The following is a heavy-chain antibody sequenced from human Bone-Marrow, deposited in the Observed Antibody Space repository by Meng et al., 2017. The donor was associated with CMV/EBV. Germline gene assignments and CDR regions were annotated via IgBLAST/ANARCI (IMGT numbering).Heavy chain of an antibody. Sequence: ASVKVSCKASGYTFTGYYMHWVRQAPGQGREWMGWINPNSGGTNYAQKFQGRVTITTDESTSTAYMELSSMRSEDTAVYYCARDQIHSGRTGVMGVGGQGTTVTVSS. CDR2: INPNSGGT. D-gene: IGHD1-26*01. V-gene: IGHV1-2*02. CDR1: GYTFTGYY. CDR3: ARDQIHSGRTGVMGV. J-gene: IGHJ6*01.